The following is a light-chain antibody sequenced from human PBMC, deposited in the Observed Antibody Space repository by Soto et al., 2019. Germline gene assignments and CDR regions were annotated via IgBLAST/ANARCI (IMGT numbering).Light chain of an antibody. CDR2: STD. Sequence: QAVVTQPPSASGTPGQRVTISCSGSGSNIGSNTVNWYKQLPGTAPKLLIYSTDQWPSGVPDRISGSKSGTSASLAISGLQSEDEADYHCATWDDSLNCWVFGGGTQLTVL. J-gene: IGLJ7*01. V-gene: IGLV1-44*01. CDR3: ATWDDSLNCWV. CDR1: GSNIGSNT.